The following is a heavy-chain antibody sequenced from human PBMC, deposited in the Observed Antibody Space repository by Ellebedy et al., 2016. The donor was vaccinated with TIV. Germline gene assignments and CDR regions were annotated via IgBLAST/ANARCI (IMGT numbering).Heavy chain of an antibody. Sequence: MPSETLSLTCTVSGDSISSGDYYWGWIRQPPGKGLEWIGTMSYSGSTYYNPSLKSRVTISVDTSKNQFSLKLSSVTAADAAVYYCARDEYNISWFKYWGQGTLVTVSS. J-gene: IGHJ4*02. CDR2: MSYSGST. CDR1: GDSISSGDYY. CDR3: ARDEYNISWFKY. V-gene: IGHV4-39*07. D-gene: IGHD6-13*01.